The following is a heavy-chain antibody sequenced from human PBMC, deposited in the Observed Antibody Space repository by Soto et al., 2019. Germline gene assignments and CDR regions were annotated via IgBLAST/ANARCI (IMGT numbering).Heavy chain of an antibody. J-gene: IGHJ4*02. D-gene: IGHD6-19*01. V-gene: IGHV4-31*03. CDR3: ARQKQWLSPFDD. Sequence: QVQLQESGPGLVKPSQTLSLTCSVSGVSITSGDFYWNWIRQHPGKGLEWIGYIHHSGIIDYNPSLKSRVTILVDMSKNHFSLKLTSVTAADTAVYYCARQKQWLSPFDDWGQGTLLTVSS. CDR2: IHHSGII. CDR1: GVSITSGDFY.